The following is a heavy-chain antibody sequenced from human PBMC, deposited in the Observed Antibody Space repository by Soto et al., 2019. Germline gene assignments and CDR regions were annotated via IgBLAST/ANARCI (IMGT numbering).Heavy chain of an antibody. CDR2: IWDDGSNK. J-gene: IGHJ3*02. CDR3: ARDYGDYVGYAFDI. Sequence: QVQLVESGGGGVQPGRSLRLSCAASGFTFSSYGMHWVRQAPGKGLEWVAVIWDDGSNKYYADSVKGRFAISRDNSKNTLYLPMNSLTAEDTAVYYCARDYGDYVGYAFDIWGHGTMVTVS. CDR1: GFTFSSYG. V-gene: IGHV3-33*01. D-gene: IGHD4-17*01.